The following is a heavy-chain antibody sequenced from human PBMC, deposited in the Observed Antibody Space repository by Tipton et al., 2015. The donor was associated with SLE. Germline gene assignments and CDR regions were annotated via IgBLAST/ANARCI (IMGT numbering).Heavy chain of an antibody. D-gene: IGHD1-26*01. J-gene: IGHJ4*02. V-gene: IGHV1-18*04. CDR3: ARSPKIVGATDFDY. CDR2: ISTYTGNT. Sequence: VQSGAEVKKPGASVKVSCKASGYTFTTYGISWVRQAPGQGLEWMGWISTYTGNTNYAQKLQGRVTMTTDTSTSTAYMELRSLRSDDTAVYYCARSPKIVGATDFDYWGQGTLVTVSS. CDR1: GYTFTTYG.